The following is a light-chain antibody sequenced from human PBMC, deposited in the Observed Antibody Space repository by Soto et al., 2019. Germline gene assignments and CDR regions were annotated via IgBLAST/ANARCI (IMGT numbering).Light chain of an antibody. CDR2: TGS. V-gene: IGKV1D-16*01. CDR1: QAIDSW. J-gene: IGKJ1*01. CDR3: QQYDSFSVT. Sequence: DIQMTQSPSSVSASVGDRVTITCRASQAIDSWLAWYQQKPGEAPKLLIFTGSLLHSGVPPRFSGSGSGTEFTLTISSLQPEDFATYYCQQYDSFSVTFGQGTKVEIK.